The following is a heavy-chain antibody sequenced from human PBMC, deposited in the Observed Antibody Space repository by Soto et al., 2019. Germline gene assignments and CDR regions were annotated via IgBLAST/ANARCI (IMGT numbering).Heavy chain of an antibody. CDR1: GYSFTSYW. J-gene: IGHJ6*02. D-gene: IGHD3-3*01. CDR3: AMTRAYDFWSGYPSENYYYYGMDV. Sequence: PGESLKISCKGSGYSFTSYWISWVRQMPGKGLEWMGRIDPSDSYTNYSPSFQGHVTISADKSISTAYLQWSSLKASDTAMYYCAMTRAYDFWSGYPSENYYYYGMDVWGQGTTVTVSS. CDR2: IDPSDSYT. V-gene: IGHV5-10-1*01.